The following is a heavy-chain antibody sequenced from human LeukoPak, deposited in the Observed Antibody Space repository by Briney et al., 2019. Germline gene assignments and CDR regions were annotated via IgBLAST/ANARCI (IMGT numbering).Heavy chain of an antibody. CDR3: ARDSSHLYSVGPYYYGMDV. D-gene: IGHD5/OR15-5a*01. V-gene: IGHV1-69*04. CDR2: IIPILEIA. Sequence: ASVKVSCKASGGTFSNYAISWVRQAPGQGLEWMGRIIPILEIANYAQKFQGRVTITADKSTSTAYVELSSLRSEDTAVYYCARDSSHLYSVGPYYYGMDVWGQGTTVTVSS. J-gene: IGHJ6*02. CDR1: GGTFSNYA.